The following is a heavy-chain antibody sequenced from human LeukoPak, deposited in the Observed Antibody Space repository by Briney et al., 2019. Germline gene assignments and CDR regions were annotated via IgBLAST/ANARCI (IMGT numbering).Heavy chain of an antibody. CDR1: GYTFSSYS. CDR3: ARKGSGYSYGYPY. Sequence: PGGSLRLSCAASGYTFSSYSMNWVRQAPGKGLEWVSYISSTSSTIYYADSVKGRFTISRDNAENSVYLQMGSLRAEDTAVYYCARKGSGYSYGYPYWGQGTLVTVSS. V-gene: IGHV3-48*01. J-gene: IGHJ4*02. D-gene: IGHD5-18*01. CDR2: ISSTSSTI.